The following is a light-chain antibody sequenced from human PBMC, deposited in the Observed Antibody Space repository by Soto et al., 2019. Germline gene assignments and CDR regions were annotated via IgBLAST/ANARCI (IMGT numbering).Light chain of an antibody. J-gene: IGKJ1*01. V-gene: IGKV1-6*01. CDR3: LLDYAYFWA. Sequence: AIQMTQSPSTLAASVGYTFTMTCRSSSKWLAWYQKKPGKVPKLLIYAASTLQSGVPSRFSGSGSGRDFTLTISSLQPEDFATYYCLLDYAYFWAFGQGTRWIS. CDR2: AAS. CDR1: SSKW.